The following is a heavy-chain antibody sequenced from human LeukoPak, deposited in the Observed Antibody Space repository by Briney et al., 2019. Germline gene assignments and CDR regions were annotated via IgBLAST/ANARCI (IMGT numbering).Heavy chain of an antibody. CDR1: GFTFSSYG. V-gene: IGHV3-30*18. D-gene: IGHD3-9*01. CDR3: AKLGFVLRYFDWLWGGAIDY. Sequence: GGSLRLSCAASGFTFSSYGMHWVRQAPGKGLEWVAVISYDGSNKYYADSVKGRFTISRDNSKNTLYLQMNSVRAEDTAVYYCAKLGFVLRYFDWLWGGAIDYWGQGTLVTVSS. J-gene: IGHJ4*02. CDR2: ISYDGSNK.